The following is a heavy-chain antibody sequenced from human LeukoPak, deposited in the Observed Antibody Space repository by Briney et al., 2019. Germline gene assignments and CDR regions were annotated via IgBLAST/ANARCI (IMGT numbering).Heavy chain of an antibody. V-gene: IGHV4-61*01. CDR2: IYYHGST. Sequence: SETLSLTCMVSGDPISGYSNYKWTWIRQPPGKGLEWIGYIYYHGSTNYNPSHQSRVTFSVDTSKNQFSLKLTSVTPADTAVYYCVREYSGFDYWGQGTLVTVSS. J-gene: IGHJ4*02. CDR3: VREYSGFDY. D-gene: IGHD6-13*01. CDR1: GDPISGYSNYK.